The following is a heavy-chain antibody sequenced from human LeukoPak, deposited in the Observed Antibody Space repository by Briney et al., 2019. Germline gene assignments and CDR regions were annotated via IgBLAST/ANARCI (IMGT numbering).Heavy chain of an antibody. Sequence: SETLSLTCTVSGGSISGYYWSWIRQPPGKRLEWIGYVYDSGSTTYNPSLKSRVTISVDTSKNQFSLKLSSVTAADTAVYYCARGAPPQNWGQGALVTVSS. CDR2: VYDSGST. V-gene: IGHV4-59*01. J-gene: IGHJ4*02. CDR1: GGSISGYY. CDR3: ARGAPPQN.